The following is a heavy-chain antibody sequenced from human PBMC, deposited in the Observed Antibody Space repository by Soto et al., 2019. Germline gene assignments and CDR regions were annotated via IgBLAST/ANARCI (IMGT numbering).Heavy chain of an antibody. CDR1: GYTFTSYD. J-gene: IGHJ4*02. D-gene: IGHD3-10*01. V-gene: IGHV1-8*01. CDR2: MNPNSGNT. Sequence: ASVKVSCKASGYTFTSYDINWVRQATGQGLEWMGWMNPNSGNTGYAQKFQGRFTMTRNTSISTAYMELSSLRSEDTAVYYCARGLIVVRGVLFYWGQGTLVTVSS. CDR3: ARGLIVVRGVLFY.